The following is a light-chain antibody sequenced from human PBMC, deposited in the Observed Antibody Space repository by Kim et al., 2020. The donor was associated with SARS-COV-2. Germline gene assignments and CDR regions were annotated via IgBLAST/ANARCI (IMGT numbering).Light chain of an antibody. CDR1: QSINDY. J-gene: IGKJ2*01. V-gene: IGKV1-39*01. Sequence: DIEMTQSPSSLSASVGGRVTITCRSSQSINDYLHWYQQKPGEAPKLLIVGASNLHSGFPSRFSGSAAGTDFTLTLSSLQPEDFATYFCQQTYSFPRAFGQGTKLEI. CDR2: GAS. CDR3: QQTYSFPRA.